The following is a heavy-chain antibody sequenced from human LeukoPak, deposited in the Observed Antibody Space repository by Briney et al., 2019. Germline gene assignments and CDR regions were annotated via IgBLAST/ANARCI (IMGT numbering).Heavy chain of an antibody. Sequence: RPGGSLRLSCAASGFTFGSYAMHWVRQAPGKGLEWVAVISYDGSNKYYADSVKGRFTISRDNSKNTLYLQMNSLRAEDTAVYYCARGSIAVVVAATPYDCWGQGTLVTVSS. CDR2: ISYDGSNK. CDR3: ARGSIAVVVAATPYDC. CDR1: GFTFGSYA. V-gene: IGHV3-30-3*01. J-gene: IGHJ4*02. D-gene: IGHD2-15*01.